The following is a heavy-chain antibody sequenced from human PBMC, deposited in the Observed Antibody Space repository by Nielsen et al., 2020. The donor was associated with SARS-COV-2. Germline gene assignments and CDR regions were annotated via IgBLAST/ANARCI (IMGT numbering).Heavy chain of an antibody. CDR3: ATLVRRYGMDV. J-gene: IGHJ6*02. V-gene: IGHV3-9*01. Sequence: SLKISCAGSGFNFDAYTMHGVRQAPGKGLEWVSGISWNSGSIGYADSVKGRFTISRDNAKNSLYLQMNSLRAEDTALYYCATLVRRYGMDVWGQGTTVTVSS. D-gene: IGHD6-6*01. CDR2: ISWNSGSI. CDR1: GFNFDAYT.